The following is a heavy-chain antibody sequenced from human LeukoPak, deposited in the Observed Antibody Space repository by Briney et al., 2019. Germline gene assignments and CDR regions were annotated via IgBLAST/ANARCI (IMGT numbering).Heavy chain of an antibody. V-gene: IGHV1-18*03. CDR2: ISAYNGNT. CDR1: GYTFTSYG. J-gene: IGHJ4*02. Sequence: ASVKVSCKASGYTFTSYGFTWVRQAPGQGLEWMGWISAYNGNTDYAQKLQGRVTMTTDTSTSTAYMELRSLGSDDMAVYFCARAYYHDTSSYQGFDFWGQGTLVTVSS. CDR3: ARAYYHDTSSYQGFDF. D-gene: IGHD3-22*01.